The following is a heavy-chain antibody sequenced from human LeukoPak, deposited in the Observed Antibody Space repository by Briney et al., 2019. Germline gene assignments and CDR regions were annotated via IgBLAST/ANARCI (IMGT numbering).Heavy chain of an antibody. CDR1: GGSFSGYY. V-gene: IGHV4-34*01. Sequence: SETLSLTCAVYGGSFSGYYWSWIRQPPGKGLEWIGEINHSGSTNYNPPLKSRVTLSVDTSKNQFSPKLSSVTAADTAVYYCARGKPNNYWGQGTLVTVSS. D-gene: IGHD1/OR15-1a*01. CDR2: INHSGST. J-gene: IGHJ4*02. CDR3: ARGKPNNY.